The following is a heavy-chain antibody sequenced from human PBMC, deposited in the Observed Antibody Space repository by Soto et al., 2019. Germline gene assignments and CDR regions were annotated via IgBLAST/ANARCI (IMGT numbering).Heavy chain of an antibody. CDR1: GYTFTGYD. Sequence: ASVKVSCKASGYTFTGYDINWVRQATGQGLEWMGWMNPNSGNTGYAQKFQGRVTMTRNTSISTAYMELSSLRSEDTAVYYCARESSSCWTTYYYYYYGMDVWGQGTTVTVSS. D-gene: IGHD6-13*01. CDR2: MNPNSGNT. V-gene: IGHV1-8*01. J-gene: IGHJ6*02. CDR3: ARESSSCWTTYYYYYYGMDV.